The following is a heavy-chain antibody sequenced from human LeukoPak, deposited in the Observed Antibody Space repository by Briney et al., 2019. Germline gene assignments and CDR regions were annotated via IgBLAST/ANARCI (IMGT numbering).Heavy chain of an antibody. D-gene: IGHD3-10*01. CDR3: ARRRGSGSYYFDY. J-gene: IGHJ4*02. CDR2: IYYSGSP. V-gene: IGHV4-39*02. CDR1: GGPISSTSYY. Sequence: SETLSLTCTVSGGPISSTSYYWGWIRQPPGKGLEWIGSIYYSGSPYYNPSLKSRVTISVDTSKNHFSLTLSSVTAADTAVYYCARRRGSGSYYFDYWGQGTLVTVSS.